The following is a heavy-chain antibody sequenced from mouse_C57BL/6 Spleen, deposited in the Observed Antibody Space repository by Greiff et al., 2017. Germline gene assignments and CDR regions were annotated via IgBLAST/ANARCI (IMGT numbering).Heavy chain of an antibody. J-gene: IGHJ3*01. CDR3: ARRHYSNYWFAY. Sequence: EVQLQQSGPELVKPGASVKIPCKASGYTFTDYNMDWVKQSHGKSLEWIGDINPNNGGTIYNQKFKGKATLTVDKSSSKAYMEPRSLTSEDTAVYYCARRHYSNYWFAYWGQGTLVTVSA. V-gene: IGHV1-18*01. CDR1: GYTFTDYN. D-gene: IGHD2-5*01. CDR2: INPNNGGT.